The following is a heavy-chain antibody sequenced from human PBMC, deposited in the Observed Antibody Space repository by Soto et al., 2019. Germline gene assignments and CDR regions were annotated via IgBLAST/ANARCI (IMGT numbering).Heavy chain of an antibody. V-gene: IGHV3-30-3*01. D-gene: IGHD2-15*01. J-gene: IGHJ6*02. Sequence: PGGSLRLSCAASGFTFSSYAMHWVRQAPGKGLEWVAVISYDGSNKYYADSVKGRFTISRDNSKNTLYLQMNSLRAEDTAVYYCARDTPRNKVANGMDGWGQGTTVTVAS. CDR1: GFTFSSYA. CDR2: ISYDGSNK. CDR3: ARDTPRNKVANGMDG.